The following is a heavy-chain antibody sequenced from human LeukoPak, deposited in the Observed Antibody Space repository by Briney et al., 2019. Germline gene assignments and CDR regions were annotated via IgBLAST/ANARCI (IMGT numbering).Heavy chain of an antibody. J-gene: IGHJ4*02. CDR2: INHSGST. CDR3: VTYYFDSSGPKTNY. D-gene: IGHD3-22*01. Sequence: SETLSLTCAVYGGSFSGYYWSWIRQPPGKGLEWIGEINHSGSTNYNPSLKSRVTIAVDTSKKQFSLKLSAVTAADTAVYYCVTYYFDSSGPKTNYWGQGTLVTVSS. V-gene: IGHV4-34*01. CDR1: GGSFSGYY.